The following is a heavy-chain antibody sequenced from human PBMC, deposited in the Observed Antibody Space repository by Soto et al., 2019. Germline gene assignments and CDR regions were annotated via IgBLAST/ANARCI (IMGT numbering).Heavy chain of an antibody. J-gene: IGHJ3*02. CDR1: GGSISSGDYY. CDR3: ARVGDPRKARAYYYGSGNQPSALGLAFDI. V-gene: IGHV4-30-4*01. D-gene: IGHD3-10*01. CDR2: IYYSGST. Sequence: QVQLQESGPGLVKPSQTLSLTCTVSGGSISSGDYYWSWIRQPPGKGLEWIGYIYYSGSTYYNPSLKSRVTISVDTSKNQFSLKLSSVTAADTAVYYCARVGDPRKARAYYYGSGNQPSALGLAFDIWGQGTMVTVSS.